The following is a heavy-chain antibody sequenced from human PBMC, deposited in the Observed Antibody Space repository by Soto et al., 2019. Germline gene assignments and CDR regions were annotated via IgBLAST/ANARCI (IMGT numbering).Heavy chain of an antibody. CDR1: GFTFSSYA. D-gene: IGHD3-10*01. Sequence: EVQLLESGGGLVQPGGSLRLSCAASGFTFSSYAMSWVRQAPGKGLEWVSAISGSGGSTYYAGSVKGRFTISRDNSKNTLYLQMNRLRAEDTAVYYCAKGGVQATKGSWFDPWGQGTLVTVSS. CDR3: AKGGVQATKGSWFDP. J-gene: IGHJ5*02. CDR2: ISGSGGST. V-gene: IGHV3-23*01.